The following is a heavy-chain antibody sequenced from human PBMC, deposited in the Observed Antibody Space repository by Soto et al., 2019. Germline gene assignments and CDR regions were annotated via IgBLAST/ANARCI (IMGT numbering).Heavy chain of an antibody. Sequence: EVKLLESGGGLAQPGGSLRLSCVGSGFTFDSYAISWVRQAPGERLQWIAAISGSADGTDYAHSVRGRFTISRDNAKKTVSLQMDRLRVEDTAVYFCAKDTVGGYSFWSGYFSDCLDVWGQGTLVSVS. CDR2: ISGSADGT. J-gene: IGHJ3*01. CDR3: AKDTVGGYSFWSGYFSDCLDV. V-gene: IGHV3-23*01. CDR1: GFTFDSYA. D-gene: IGHD3-3*01.